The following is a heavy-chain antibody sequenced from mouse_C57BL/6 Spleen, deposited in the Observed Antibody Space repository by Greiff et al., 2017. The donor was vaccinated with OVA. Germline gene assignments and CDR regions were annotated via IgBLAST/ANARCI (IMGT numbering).Heavy chain of an antibody. CDR1: GYTFTEYT. CDR3: ARHAYSNYPWCAY. CDR2: FYPGSGSI. V-gene: IGHV1-62-2*01. Sequence: QVQLKESGAELVKPGASVKLSCKASGYTFTEYTIHWVKQRSGQGLEWIGWFYPGSGSIKYNENFKDKATLTADKSSSTVYMELSRLTSEDSAVYVCARHAYSNYPWCAYWGQGTLVTVSA. D-gene: IGHD2-5*01. J-gene: IGHJ3*01.